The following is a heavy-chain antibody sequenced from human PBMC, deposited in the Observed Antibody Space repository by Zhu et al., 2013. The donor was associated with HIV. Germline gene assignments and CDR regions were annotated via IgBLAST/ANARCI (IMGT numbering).Heavy chain of an antibody. Sequence: QVQLVQSGDEVKKPGASVKVSCKASGYTFTTYYMHWVRQAPGQGLEWVGIINPSGGTTTYAQKFQGRFTMTRDTSTSTFYMEMSSLRSEDTAVYYCARGSWYYDSSGYRFDPWGQGTLVTVSS. CDR1: GYTFTTYY. CDR2: INPSGGTT. V-gene: IGHV1-46*01. J-gene: IGHJ5*02. D-gene: IGHD3-22*01. CDR3: ARGSWYYDSSGYRFDP.